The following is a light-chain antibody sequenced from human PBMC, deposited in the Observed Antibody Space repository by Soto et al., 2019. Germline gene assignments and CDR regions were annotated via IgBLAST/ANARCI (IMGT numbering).Light chain of an antibody. Sequence: DIVMTQSPDSLAVSLGERATINCKSSQSVLYSSNNKNYLAWYQQKPGQPPKALIYWASTRESGVPDRFSGSGSGTDFTLTISSLQAEDFATYYCQQYDGWPTTFAQGTKVDIK. V-gene: IGKV4-1*01. J-gene: IGKJ1*01. CDR1: QSVLYSSNNKNY. CDR2: WAS. CDR3: QQYDGWPTT.